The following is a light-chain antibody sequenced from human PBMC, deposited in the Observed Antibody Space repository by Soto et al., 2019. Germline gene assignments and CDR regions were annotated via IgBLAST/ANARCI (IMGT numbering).Light chain of an antibody. Sequence: DIEMTQSPSSLSASVGDRITISCRARQNINTFLNWYQQKGGKAPKLLIHGASSLQSGVPLRFSGSGSGTDFSLTISSLQPEDFATYYCQQSYDTLLSFGGGTKVEIK. CDR2: GAS. CDR3: QQSYDTLLS. CDR1: QNINTF. V-gene: IGKV1-39*01. J-gene: IGKJ4*01.